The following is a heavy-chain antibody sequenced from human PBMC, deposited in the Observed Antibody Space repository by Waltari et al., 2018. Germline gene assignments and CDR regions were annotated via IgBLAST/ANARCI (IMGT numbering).Heavy chain of an antibody. CDR2: INPNSGDT. CDR1: GYTFTGSY. J-gene: IGHJ4*02. CDR3: ARDLGSDYGNRDY. Sequence: QVHLVQSGAEVKKPGASVKVSCKASGYTFTGSYIQWVRRAPGKGLEGMGRINPNSGDTNYAQKFQGRVTLTRDTSINTAYMELSSLKSDDTAVYYCARDLGSDYGNRDYWGQGTLVTVPS. V-gene: IGHV1-2*06. D-gene: IGHD4-17*01.